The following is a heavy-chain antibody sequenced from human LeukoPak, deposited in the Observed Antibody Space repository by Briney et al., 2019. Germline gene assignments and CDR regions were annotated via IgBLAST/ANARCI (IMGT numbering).Heavy chain of an antibody. J-gene: IGHJ5*02. CDR2: VNHSGSA. CDR3: ARERASNNHDNWFDP. CDR1: GASFNDYY. V-gene: IGHV4-34*01. Sequence: PSKTLSLTCAVYGASFNDYYWSWIRHSSTKGLEWIGEVNHSGSAKYNPSLKSRVTISADKSKNQFFLRLSPVAAADSGVYYCARERASNNHDNWFDPWGQGTLVTVSS.